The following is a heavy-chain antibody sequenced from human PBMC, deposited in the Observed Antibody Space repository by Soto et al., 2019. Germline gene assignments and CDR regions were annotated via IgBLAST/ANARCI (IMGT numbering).Heavy chain of an antibody. CDR1: GLTFSSYA. D-gene: IGHD6-19*01. CDR2: ISGSGGST. J-gene: IGHJ5*02. Sequence: GGSLRLSCAASGLTFSSYAMSWVRQAPGKGLEWVSAISGSGGSTYYADSVKGRFTISRDNSKNTLYLQMNSLRAEDTAVYYCARSYSSGPNWFDPWGQGTLVTVSS. CDR3: ARSYSSGPNWFDP. V-gene: IGHV3-23*01.